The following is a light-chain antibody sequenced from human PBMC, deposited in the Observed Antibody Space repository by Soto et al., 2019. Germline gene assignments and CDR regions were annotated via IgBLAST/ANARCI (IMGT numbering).Light chain of an antibody. CDR3: QQRSNWPPKIT. J-gene: IGKJ5*01. CDR2: DAS. CDR1: QSVSIY. V-gene: IGKV3-11*01. Sequence: EIVLTPSPATLSLSPGERATLSCRASQSVSIYLAWYQQKPGQAPRLLIYDASNRATGIPARFSGSGSGTDFTLTISSLEPEDFAVYYCQQRSNWPPKITFGQGTRLEIK.